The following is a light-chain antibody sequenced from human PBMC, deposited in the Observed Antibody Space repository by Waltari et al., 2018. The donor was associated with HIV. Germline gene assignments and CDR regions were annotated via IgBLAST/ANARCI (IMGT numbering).Light chain of an antibody. CDR2: DKN. CDR1: TSNIRKNY. CDR3: GTWDSSVSAGV. Sequence: QSVLTQPPSVSAAPGQKVTIPCSGSTSNIRKNYVPWDKKIPDTTPKLIIYDKNNRPSGIPDRISCSKSGTSATLAITGLQTGDEADYYCGTWDSSVSAGVFGGGTKVTVL. J-gene: IGLJ3*02. V-gene: IGLV1-51*01.